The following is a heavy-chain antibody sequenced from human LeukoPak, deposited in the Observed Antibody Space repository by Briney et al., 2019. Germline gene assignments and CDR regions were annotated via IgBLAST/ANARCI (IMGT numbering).Heavy chain of an antibody. D-gene: IGHD3-3*01. Sequence: PGKSLRLSCVASGFTFSGFGMHWVRQTPGKGLEWVAFIRFDGTSEFYADSVKARFTISRDNSQNTVSLQLNNLRIEDTALYYCAKTSLSDPSGHYYYMDVWGKGTTVTVSS. CDR2: IRFDGTSE. J-gene: IGHJ6*03. V-gene: IGHV3-30*02. CDR1: GFTFSGFG. CDR3: AKTSLSDPSGHYYYMDV.